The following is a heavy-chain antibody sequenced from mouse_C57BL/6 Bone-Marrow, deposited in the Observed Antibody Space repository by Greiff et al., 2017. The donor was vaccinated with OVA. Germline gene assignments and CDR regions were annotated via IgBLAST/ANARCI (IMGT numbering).Heavy chain of an antibody. CDR1: GYTFTSYG. Sequence: QVQLKQSGAELARPGASVKLSCKASGYTFTSYGISWVKQRTGQGLEWIGEIYPRSGNTYYNEKFKGKATLTADKSSSTAYMELRSLTSEDSAVYFCARRLDYYGSRIAYWGQGTLVTVSA. CDR2: IYPRSGNT. D-gene: IGHD1-1*01. CDR3: ARRLDYYGSRIAY. J-gene: IGHJ3*01. V-gene: IGHV1-81*01.